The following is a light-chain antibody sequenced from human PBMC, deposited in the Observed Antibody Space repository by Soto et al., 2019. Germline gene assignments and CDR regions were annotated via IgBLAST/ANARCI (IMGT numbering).Light chain of an antibody. J-gene: IGKJ2*01. CDR2: GAS. CDR1: QTINSN. V-gene: IGKV3-15*01. Sequence: EIVMTQSPAALSVSPGERATLSCRASQTINSNLAWYQQKPGQAPSLLMYGASTRATGIPARFSGSGSGTEFSLTISSLQSEDFAVYYCQQYNNGYTFGQGTKLEV. CDR3: QQYNNGYT.